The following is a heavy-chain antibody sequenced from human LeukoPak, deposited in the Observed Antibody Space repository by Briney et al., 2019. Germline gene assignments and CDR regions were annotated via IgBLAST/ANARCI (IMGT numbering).Heavy chain of an antibody. J-gene: IGHJ6*04. Sequence: GGSLRLSCTASEFTFSTYSMNWVRQAPGKGLEWVSYISSSSSTIYYADSVKGRFTISRDNAKHSLYLQMNSLRAEDTAVYYCAELGITMIGGVWGKGTTVTISS. CDR1: EFTFSTYS. D-gene: IGHD3-10*02. CDR2: ISSSSSTI. CDR3: AELGITMIGGV. V-gene: IGHV3-48*01.